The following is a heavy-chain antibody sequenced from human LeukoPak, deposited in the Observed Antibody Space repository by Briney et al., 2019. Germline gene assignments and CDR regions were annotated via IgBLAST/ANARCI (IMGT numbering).Heavy chain of an antibody. V-gene: IGHV4-59*01. Sequence: SETLSLTCPVSGGTISRYYWSWIRQPPGKGLEWIGYIYYSGTTNYNPSLKSRVTISVDTSKNQFSLKLSSVTAADTAVYYCARGPTRNYFDYWGQGTLVTVSS. J-gene: IGHJ4*02. CDR2: IYYSGTT. CDR1: GGTISRYY. CDR3: ARGPTRNYFDY.